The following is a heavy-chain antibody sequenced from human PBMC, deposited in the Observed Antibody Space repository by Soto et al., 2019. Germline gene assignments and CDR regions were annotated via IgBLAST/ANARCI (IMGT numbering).Heavy chain of an antibody. CDR1: GFTFDDYA. J-gene: IGHJ4*02. Sequence: EVPLEESGGALVQPGRSLRLSCAASGFTFDDYAMHWVRQVLGKGLEWVSSISWNSGNIGYADSVKGRFTTSRDNAKNSLYLQMNSLRPEETALYYCVRSKGGYSYGTPFDYWGQGTLVTVSS. V-gene: IGHV3-9*01. CDR3: VRSKGGYSYGTPFDY. CDR2: ISWNSGNI. D-gene: IGHD5-18*01.